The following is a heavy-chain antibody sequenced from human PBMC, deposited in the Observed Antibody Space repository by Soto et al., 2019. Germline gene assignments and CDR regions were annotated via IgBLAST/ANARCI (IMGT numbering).Heavy chain of an antibody. J-gene: IGHJ3*02. CDR1: GFTFSSYA. Sequence: GGSLRLSCAASGFTFSSYAMHWVRQAPGKGLEWVAVISYDGSNKYYADSVKGRFTISRDNSKNSLYLQMNSLRAEDTAVYYCARALIYYDSSGHGPSDIWGQGTVVTVSS. CDR2: ISYDGSNK. CDR3: ARALIYYDSSGHGPSDI. D-gene: IGHD3-22*01. V-gene: IGHV3-30-3*01.